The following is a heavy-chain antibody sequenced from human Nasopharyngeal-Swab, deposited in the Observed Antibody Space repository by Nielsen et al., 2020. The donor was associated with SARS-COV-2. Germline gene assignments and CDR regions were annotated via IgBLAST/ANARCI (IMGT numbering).Heavy chain of an antibody. CDR2: ITSRGDRT. CDR3: ARFSRCDDDCPSDY. Sequence: GESLKISCTPSGFTFSDYAMNWVRLAPGKGLEWVASITSRGDRTYYADSVKGRFTIFRENYKNTLYLQLNSLSAEDTARYYCARFSRCDDDCPSDYWGQGTLVTVSS. V-gene: IGHV3-23*01. CDR1: GFTFSDYA. D-gene: IGHD2-21*02. J-gene: IGHJ4*02.